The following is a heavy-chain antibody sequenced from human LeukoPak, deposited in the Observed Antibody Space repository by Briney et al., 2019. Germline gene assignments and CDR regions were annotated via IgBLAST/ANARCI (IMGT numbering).Heavy chain of an antibody. CDR2: INQDETDI. CDR1: RFTFGSSW. V-gene: IGHV3-7*01. J-gene: IGHJ1*01. Sequence: PGGSLRLSCAASRFTFGSSWMSWLRQAPGKGLEWVATINQDETDISYVDSVKGRFTISRDNAKNSLYLQMNSLRAEDTAMYYCAKREAAFGKKYFQYWGQGTLVTVSS. CDR3: AKREAAFGKKYFQY. D-gene: IGHD3-3*02.